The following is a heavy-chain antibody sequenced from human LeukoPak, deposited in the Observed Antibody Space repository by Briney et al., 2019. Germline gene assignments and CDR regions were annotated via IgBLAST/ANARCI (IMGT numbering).Heavy chain of an antibody. CDR3: ATYSIAVAFQH. CDR1: GGSISNYY. D-gene: IGHD6-19*01. CDR2: IFYSGST. Sequence: ADTLSLTCTVSGGSISNYYWSWIRQPPGKGLEWIGYIFYSGSTNYNPPLMSRVTISVDTSKNQFSLKLSSVTAADTAVYYCATYSIAVAFQHWGQGTLVPVS. V-gene: IGHV4-59*07. J-gene: IGHJ1*01.